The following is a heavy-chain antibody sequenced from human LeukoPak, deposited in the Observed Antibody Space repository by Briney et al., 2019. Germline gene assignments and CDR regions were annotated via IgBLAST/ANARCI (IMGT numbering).Heavy chain of an antibody. CDR3: AKDFEDYVWGSPLSY. CDR2: ISYDGSNK. Sequence: GKSLRLSCAASGFTFSSYGMHWVRQAPGKGLEWVAVISYDGSNKYYADSVKGRFTISRDNSKNTLYLQVNSLRAEDTAVHYCAKDFEDYVWGSPLSYWGQGTLVTVSS. CDR1: GFTFSSYG. J-gene: IGHJ4*02. V-gene: IGHV3-30*18. D-gene: IGHD3-16*01.